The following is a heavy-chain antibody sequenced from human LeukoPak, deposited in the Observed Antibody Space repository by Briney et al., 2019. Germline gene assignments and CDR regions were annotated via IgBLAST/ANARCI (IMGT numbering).Heavy chain of an antibody. J-gene: IGHJ4*02. CDR2: IRSKAYGGTT. V-gene: IGHV3-49*04. CDR1: GFTFGDYA. Sequence: PGRSLRLSCTASGFTFGDYAMSWVRQAPGKGLEWVGFIRSKAYGGTTEYAASVKGRFTISRDDSKSIAYLQMNSLKTEDTAMYYCTRSGSYLLIDYWGQGTLVTVSS. D-gene: IGHD1-26*01. CDR3: TRSGSYLLIDY.